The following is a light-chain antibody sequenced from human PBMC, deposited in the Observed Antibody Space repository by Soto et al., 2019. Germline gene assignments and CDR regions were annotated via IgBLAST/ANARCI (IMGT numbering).Light chain of an antibody. V-gene: IGLV1-44*01. CDR3: AAWDDSLKGV. J-gene: IGLJ2*01. CDR2: SNN. CDR1: SSNIGSNT. Sequence: QSVLTQPPSASGTPGQRVTISCSGSSSNIGSNTVNWYQQLPGTAPKLLIYSNNQRPSVVPDRFSGSKSGTSASLAISGLQSEDEADYYCAAWDDSLKGVFGGGTKVTVL.